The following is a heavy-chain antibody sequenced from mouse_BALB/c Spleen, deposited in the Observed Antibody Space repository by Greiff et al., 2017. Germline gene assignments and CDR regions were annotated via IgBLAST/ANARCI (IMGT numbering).Heavy chain of an antibody. CDR3: AREDWDGNYFFAY. Sequence: VMLVESGPGLVAPSQSLSITCTVSGFSLTSYGVHWVRQPPGKGLEWLGVIWAGGSTNYNSALMSRLSISKDNSKSQVFLKMNSLQTDDTAMYYCAREDWDGNYFFAYWGQGTLVTVSA. V-gene: IGHV2-9*02. D-gene: IGHD2-1*01. J-gene: IGHJ3*01. CDR2: IWAGGST. CDR1: GFSLTSYG.